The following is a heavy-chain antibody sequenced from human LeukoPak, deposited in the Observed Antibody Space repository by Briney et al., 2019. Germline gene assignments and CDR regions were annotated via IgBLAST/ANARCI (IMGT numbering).Heavy chain of an antibody. J-gene: IGHJ4*02. Sequence: ASVKVSSTASGYTFTASGWYLDWLRQAPGQGLECVGWIHPNNGATLYAQKLQGRVSMTTDTAISTAYMELSRLRTDDTAMYYCARDGPAQMVDFVYWGQGTLVSVSS. CDR3: ARDGPAQMVDFVY. CDR1: GYTFTASGWY. CDR2: IHPNNGAT. D-gene: IGHD3-10*01. V-gene: IGHV1-2*02.